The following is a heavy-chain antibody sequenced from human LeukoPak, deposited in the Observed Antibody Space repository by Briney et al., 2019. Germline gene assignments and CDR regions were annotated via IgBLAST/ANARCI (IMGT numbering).Heavy chain of an antibody. D-gene: IGHD5-24*01. CDR3: ARAVGTDGYNLWVY. V-gene: IGHV3-53*01. CDR1: GFTFSTYS. Sequence: HPGGSLRLSCAASGFTFSTYSMSWVRQAPGKGLEWVSVIYSGGSTYYADSVKGRFTISRDNSKNTLYLQMNSLRAEDTAVYYCARAVGTDGYNLWVYWGQGTLVTVSS. J-gene: IGHJ4*02. CDR2: IYSGGST.